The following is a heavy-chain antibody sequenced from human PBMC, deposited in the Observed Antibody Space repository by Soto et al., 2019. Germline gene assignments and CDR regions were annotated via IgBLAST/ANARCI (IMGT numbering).Heavy chain of an antibody. D-gene: IGHD2-21*01. V-gene: IGHV3-23*01. CDR3: VRRAGGAVVWYYDL. Sequence: EVQLLEPGGGLVQRGGSLRLSCAASGFIFNNYAMTWVRQAPGKGLEWVARVSGRGGSAYYADSVKGRLTISRDNSNNTLYLQMTNVRGEDTAVYYCVRRAGGAVVWYYDLWGRGTLVSVFS. J-gene: IGHJ2*01. CDR1: GFIFNNYA. CDR2: VSGRGGSA.